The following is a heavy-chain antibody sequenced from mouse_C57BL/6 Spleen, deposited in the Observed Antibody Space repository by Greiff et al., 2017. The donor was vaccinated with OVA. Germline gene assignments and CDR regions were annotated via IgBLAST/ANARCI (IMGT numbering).Heavy chain of an antibody. CDR3: ARSEGLSWFAY. CDR1: GYTFTSYW. CDR2: IDPNSGGT. Sequence: QVQLKQPGAELVKPGASVKLSCKASGYTFTSYWMHWVKQRPGRGLEWIGRIDPNSGGTKYNEKFKSKATLTVDKPSSTAYMQLSSLTSEDSAVYYCARSEGLSWFAYWGQGTLVTVSA. J-gene: IGHJ3*01. V-gene: IGHV1-72*01.